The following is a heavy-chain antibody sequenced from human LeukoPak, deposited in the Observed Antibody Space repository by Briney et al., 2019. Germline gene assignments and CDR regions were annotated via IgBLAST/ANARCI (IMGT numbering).Heavy chain of an antibody. CDR2: IYYSGST. J-gene: IGHJ3*02. Sequence: SETLSLTCTVSGGSISSSSYYWGWIRQPPGKGLEWIGSIYYSGSTYYNPSLKSRVTISVDTSKNQFSLKLSSVTAADTAVYYCARGYYDNSGNSNAFDIWGQGTMVTVSS. D-gene: IGHD3-22*01. CDR1: GGSISSSSYY. V-gene: IGHV4-39*01. CDR3: ARGYYDNSGNSNAFDI.